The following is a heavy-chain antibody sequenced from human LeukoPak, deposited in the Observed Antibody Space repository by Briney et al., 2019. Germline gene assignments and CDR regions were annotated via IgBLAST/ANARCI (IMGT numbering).Heavy chain of an antibody. D-gene: IGHD3-10*01. CDR3: ARDHVYYYGSGSSRDAFDI. Sequence: SETLSLTCTVSGGSISSYYWSWIRQPPGKGLEWIGYIYYSGSTNYSPSLKSRVTISVDTSKNQFSLKLSSVTAADTAVYYCARDHVYYYGSGSSRDAFDIWGQGTMVTVSS. J-gene: IGHJ3*02. CDR1: GGSISSYY. CDR2: IYYSGST. V-gene: IGHV4-59*01.